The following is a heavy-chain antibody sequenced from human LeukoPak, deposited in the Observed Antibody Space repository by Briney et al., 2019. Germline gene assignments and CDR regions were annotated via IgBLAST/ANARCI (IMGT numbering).Heavy chain of an antibody. D-gene: IGHD4-17*01. Sequence: EGSLRLSCIASGFRFDAFTIGWVRQAPGKGLEWVSGIDGGAVKTYFADSVKGRFTISRDNSKNTVHLQMNSLRAEDTGVYYCVKESPHWTVTPGDWGQGTLVIVSS. CDR3: VKESPHWTVTPGD. V-gene: IGHV3-23*01. CDR2: IDGGAVKT. CDR1: GFRFDAFT. J-gene: IGHJ4*02.